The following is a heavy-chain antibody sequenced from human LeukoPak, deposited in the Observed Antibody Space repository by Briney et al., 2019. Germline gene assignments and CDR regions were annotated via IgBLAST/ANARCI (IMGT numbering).Heavy chain of an antibody. CDR1: GFTFSSYG. CDR3: AKSWGTAYYYYGMDV. J-gene: IGHJ6*04. V-gene: IGHV3-30*18. Sequence: GGSLRLSCAASGFTFSSYGMHWVRQAPGKGLEWVAVISYDGSNKYYADSVKGRFTISRDNSKNTLYLQMNSLRAEDTAVYYCAKSWGTAYYYYGMDVWGKGTTVTVSS. CDR2: ISYDGSNK. D-gene: IGHD1-7*01.